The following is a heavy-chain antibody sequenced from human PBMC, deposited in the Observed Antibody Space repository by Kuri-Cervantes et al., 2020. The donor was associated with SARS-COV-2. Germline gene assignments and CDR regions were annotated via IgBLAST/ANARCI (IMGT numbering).Heavy chain of an antibody. J-gene: IGHJ6*02. CDR2: ISSSGSTI. Sequence: GESLKISCAASGFTFSDYYMSWIRQAPGKGLEWVSYISSSGSTIYYADSVRGRFTISRDNSKNTLYLRMNSLRAEDTAVYYCARAFRFLEWLGYYYGMDVWGQGTTVTVSS. V-gene: IGHV3-11*04. CDR3: ARAFRFLEWLGYYYGMDV. D-gene: IGHD3-3*01. CDR1: GFTFSDYY.